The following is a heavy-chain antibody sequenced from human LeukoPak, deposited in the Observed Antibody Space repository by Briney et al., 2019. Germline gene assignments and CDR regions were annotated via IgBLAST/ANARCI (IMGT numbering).Heavy chain of an antibody. CDR2: IDSSGITI. J-gene: IGHJ4*02. V-gene: IGHV3-48*03. CDR3: ARDSVGDLLDY. Sequence: PGGSLRLSCAGSGFPFSSYEMNWLRQAPGKGLEWVSHIDSSGITIYYGDSVKGRFTISRDNAKNSIYLQMDSLRVEDTAIYYCARDSVGDLLDYWGQGTPVTLSS. D-gene: IGHD4-17*01. CDR1: GFPFSSYE.